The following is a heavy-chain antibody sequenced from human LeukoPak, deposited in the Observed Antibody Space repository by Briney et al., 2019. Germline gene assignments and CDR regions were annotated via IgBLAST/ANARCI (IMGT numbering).Heavy chain of an antibody. CDR2: IIPIFGTA. CDR3: ARGQNYYDSSGYYWFDY. D-gene: IGHD3-22*01. CDR1: GYTFTSYD. V-gene: IGHV1-69*13. Sequence: ASVKVSCKASGYTFTSYDISWVRQAPGQGLEWMGGIIPIFGTANYAQKFQGRVTITADESTSTAYMELSSLRSEDTAVYYCARGQNYYDSSGYYWFDYWGQGTLVTVSS. J-gene: IGHJ4*02.